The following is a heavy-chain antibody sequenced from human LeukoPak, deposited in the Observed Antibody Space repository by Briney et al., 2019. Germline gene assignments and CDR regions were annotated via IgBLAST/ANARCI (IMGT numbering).Heavy chain of an antibody. CDR2: ISYDGSNK. J-gene: IGHJ4*02. CDR3: ARAPTPYSSGWYEGVDY. V-gene: IGHV3-30*01. D-gene: IGHD6-19*01. CDR1: GFTFSSYA. Sequence: GGSLRLSCAASGFTFSSYAMHWVRQAPGKGLEWVAVISYDGSNKYYADSVKGRFTISRDNSKNTPYLQMNSLRAEDTAVCYCARAPTPYSSGWYEGVDYWGQGTLVTVSS.